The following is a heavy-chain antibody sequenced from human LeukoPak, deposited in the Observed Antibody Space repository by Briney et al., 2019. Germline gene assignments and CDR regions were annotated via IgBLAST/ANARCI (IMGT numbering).Heavy chain of an antibody. CDR2: IRQDDSEK. D-gene: IGHD4-23*01. J-gene: IGHJ4*02. Sequence: GGSLRLSCSASGFTFSDYWMMWVRQAPGKGLEWVGNIRQDDSEKNYVDSVKGRFTISRDNAKSSLYLQMNSLRAGDTAIYYCATDRKVGTWDPRFNYWGQGTLVTVSS. CDR3: ATDRKVGTWDPRFNY. CDR1: GFTFSDYW. V-gene: IGHV3-7*01.